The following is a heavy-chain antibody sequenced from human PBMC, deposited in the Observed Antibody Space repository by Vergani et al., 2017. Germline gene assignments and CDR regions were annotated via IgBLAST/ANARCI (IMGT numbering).Heavy chain of an antibody. J-gene: IGHJ3*02. D-gene: IGHD4-17*01. CDR2: ISYDGTNK. V-gene: IGHV3-30-3*01. CDR3: AMGMTTETTDLDGFDI. Sequence: QVQLVESGGGVVQPGRSLRLSCAASGFTFGDHGIHWVRRAPGKGLEWVALISYDGTNKYYTNSVRGRFTISRDNSKSTLFLQMNSLRVEDMAVYYCAMGMTTETTDLDGFDIWGQGTMVSVSS. CDR1: GFTFGDHG.